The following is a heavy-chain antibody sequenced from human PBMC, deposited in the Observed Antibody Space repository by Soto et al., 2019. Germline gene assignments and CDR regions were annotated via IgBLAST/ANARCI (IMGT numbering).Heavy chain of an antibody. CDR3: ARRTVTIIDY. CDR2: IYYSGST. V-gene: IGHV4-39*01. Sequence: SETLSLTCTVSGGSISSSSYYWGWIRQPPGKGLEWIGSIYYSGSTYYNPSLKSRVTISVDTSKNQFSLKLSSVTAADTAVYYCARRTVTIIDYWGQGTLVTVSS. J-gene: IGHJ4*02. D-gene: IGHD4-17*01. CDR1: GGSISSSSYY.